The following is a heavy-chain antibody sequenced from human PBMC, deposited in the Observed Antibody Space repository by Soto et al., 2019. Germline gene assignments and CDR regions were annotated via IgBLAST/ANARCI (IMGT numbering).Heavy chain of an antibody. J-gene: IGHJ4*02. Sequence: SETLSLTCAVSGGSISSGGYSWSWIRKPPGKGLEWIGYIYHSGSTYYNPSLKSRVTISVDRSKNQFSLKLSSVTATDTAVYYCASQHYYDSSGYYVVYWGQGTLVTVSS. CDR3: ASQHYYDSSGYYVVY. D-gene: IGHD3-22*01. V-gene: IGHV4-30-2*01. CDR1: GGSISSGGYS. CDR2: IYHSGST.